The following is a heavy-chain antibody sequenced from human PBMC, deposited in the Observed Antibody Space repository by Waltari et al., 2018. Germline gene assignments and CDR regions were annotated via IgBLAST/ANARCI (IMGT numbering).Heavy chain of an antibody. D-gene: IGHD6-19*01. V-gene: IGHV4-34*01. J-gene: IGHJ4*02. CDR2: INHSGSP. Sequence: QVQLQQWGAGLLKPSETLSLTCAVYGGSFSGYYWSWIRQPPGKGLEWIGEINHSGSPNYNPSLNSRVTISVDTSKYQFSHMLSSVAAADTAVYYCAREQAVAGLYWGQGTLVTVSS. CDR1: GGSFSGYY. CDR3: AREQAVAGLY.